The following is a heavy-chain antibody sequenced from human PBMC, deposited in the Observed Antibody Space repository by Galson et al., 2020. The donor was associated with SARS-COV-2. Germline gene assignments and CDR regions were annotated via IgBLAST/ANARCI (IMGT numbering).Heavy chain of an antibody. D-gene: IGHD3-22*01. CDR2: ISGYNGDT. Sequence: ASVTVSCKASGYIFNNYGIRWVRQAPGQGLEWMGWISGYNGDTILAQKLQGRVTMTTDTSTSTVYMELRSLISDDTAVYYCARDIYDSSGYQMGYWGQGTLVTVSS. J-gene: IGHJ4*02. V-gene: IGHV1-18*01. CDR1: GYIFNNYG. CDR3: ARDIYDSSGYQMGY.